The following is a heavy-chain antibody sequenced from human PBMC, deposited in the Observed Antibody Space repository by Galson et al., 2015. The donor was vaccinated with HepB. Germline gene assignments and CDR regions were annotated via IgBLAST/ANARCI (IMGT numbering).Heavy chain of an antibody. J-gene: IGHJ4*02. Sequence: SLRLSCAASGFTFNWYAMNWVRQAPGKGLEWVSHIDAPGRATYYADSVKGRFSISRDNAMNSLDLQMNSLRAEDTAVYYCARYGSGANYQDPFDSWGQGTLVTVSS. CDR2: IDAPGRAT. CDR3: ARYGSGANYQDPFDS. V-gene: IGHV3-48*01. CDR1: GFTFNWYA. D-gene: IGHD3-10*01.